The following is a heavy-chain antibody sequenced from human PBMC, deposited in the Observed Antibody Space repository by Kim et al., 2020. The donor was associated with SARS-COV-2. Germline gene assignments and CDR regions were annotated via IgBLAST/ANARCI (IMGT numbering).Heavy chain of an antibody. CDR3: ARHLREGSSSGGVDY. CDR1: GGSISSSSYY. Sequence: SETLSLTCTVSGGSISSSSYYWGWIRQPPGKGLEWIGSIYYSGSTYYNPSLKSRVTISVDTSKNQFSLKLSSVTAADTAVYYCARHLREGSSSGGVDYWGQGTLVTVSS. CDR2: IYYSGST. D-gene: IGHD6-6*01. J-gene: IGHJ4*02. V-gene: IGHV4-39*01.